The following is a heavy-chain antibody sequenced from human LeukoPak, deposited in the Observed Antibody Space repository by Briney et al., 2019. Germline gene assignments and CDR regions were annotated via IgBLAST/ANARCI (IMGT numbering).Heavy chain of an antibody. V-gene: IGHV3-11*04. J-gene: IGHJ4*02. CDR2: ISSSGSTI. CDR3: AREDGEAYFDD. CDR1: GFTFSDYY. Sequence: GGSLRLSCAASGFTFSDYYMSWIRQAPGKGLEWVSYISSSGSTIYYADSVEGRFTIARDNAKNSLYLQMNSLRAEDTAVYYCAREDGEAYFDDWGQGTLVTVSS.